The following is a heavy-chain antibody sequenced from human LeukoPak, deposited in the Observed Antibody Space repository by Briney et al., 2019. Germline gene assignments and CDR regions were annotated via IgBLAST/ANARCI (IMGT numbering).Heavy chain of an antibody. J-gene: IGHJ4*02. CDR1: GFTFSSYA. D-gene: IGHD3-10*01. V-gene: IGHV3-30*01. Sequence: GRSLRLSCAASGFTFSSYAMHWVRQAPGKGLEWVAVISYDGTITYYADSVKGRFTNSRDNPKNTLYLQLNSLRAEDTAIYYCARDSTYCYDSGSSGPHYFDSWGQGTLVTVSS. CDR3: ARDSTYCYDSGSSGPHYFDS. CDR2: ISYDGTIT.